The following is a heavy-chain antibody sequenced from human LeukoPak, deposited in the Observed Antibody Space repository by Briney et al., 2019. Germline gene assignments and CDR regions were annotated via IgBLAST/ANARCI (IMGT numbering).Heavy chain of an antibody. J-gene: IGHJ4*02. CDR1: GFTFTSSA. D-gene: IGHD3-10*01. CDR2: IVVGSGNT. Sequence: SVKVSCKASGFTFTSSAVQWVRQARGQRLEWIGWIVVGSGNTNYAQKFQERVTITRDMSTSTAYMELSSLRSEGTAVYYCAAPRTYYYGSGRYDYWGQGTLVTVSS. CDR3: AAPRTYYYGSGRYDY. V-gene: IGHV1-58*01.